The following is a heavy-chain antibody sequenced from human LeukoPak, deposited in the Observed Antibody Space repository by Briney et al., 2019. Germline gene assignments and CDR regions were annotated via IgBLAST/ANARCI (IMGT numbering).Heavy chain of an antibody. CDR1: RGSVYNNISY. Sequence: PETLSLTSTLPRGSVYNNISYWGWARQPAGDGLEYVWYVSNSGETYYNPSLQSQVTLSVEKSNQQSSLKLNSVTATDTAVPYCARHPFFRGSFDCWGQGTLVTVSS. CDR2: VSNSGET. J-gene: IGHJ4*02. CDR3: ARHPFFRGSFDC. D-gene: IGHD2-15*01. V-gene: IGHV4-39*01.